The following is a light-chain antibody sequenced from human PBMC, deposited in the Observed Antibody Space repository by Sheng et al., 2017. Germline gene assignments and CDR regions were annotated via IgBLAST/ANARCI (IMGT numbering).Light chain of an antibody. V-gene: IGLV3-1*01. Sequence: SYELTQPPSVSVSPGQTVSITCSGDKLGNQYTYWYQQKPDQSPVVVIYQDNNRPSGIPERFSGSTSGNTATLTISGTQAMDEADYYCQSWDSITDVAFGGGTKLTVL. J-gene: IGLJ2*01. CDR2: QDN. CDR3: QSWDSITDVA. CDR1: KLGNQY.